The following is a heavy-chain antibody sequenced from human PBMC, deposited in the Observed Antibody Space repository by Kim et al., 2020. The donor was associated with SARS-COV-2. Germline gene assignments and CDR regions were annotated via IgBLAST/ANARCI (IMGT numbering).Heavy chain of an antibody. Sequence: YNPSLKSRVTISVDTSKNQFSLKLSSVTAADTAGYYCATYDSSGYYYGGGWGQGTLVTVSS. V-gene: IGHV4-31*02. J-gene: IGHJ4*02. CDR3: ATYDSSGYYYGGG. D-gene: IGHD3-22*01.